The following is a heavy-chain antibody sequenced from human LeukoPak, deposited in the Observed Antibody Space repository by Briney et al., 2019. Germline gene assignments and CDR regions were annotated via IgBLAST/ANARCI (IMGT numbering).Heavy chain of an antibody. V-gene: IGHV1-2*02. CDR1: GYIFTGYY. CDR3: ARASDFWSGFLDY. Sequence: ASVKVSCKASGYIFTGYYMHWVRQAPGQGLEWMGWINPNSGGTNYAQKFQGRVTVTRDTSISTAYMELSRLRSDDTAVYYCARASDFWSGFLDYWGQGTLVTVSS. J-gene: IGHJ4*02. CDR2: INPNSGGT. D-gene: IGHD3-3*01.